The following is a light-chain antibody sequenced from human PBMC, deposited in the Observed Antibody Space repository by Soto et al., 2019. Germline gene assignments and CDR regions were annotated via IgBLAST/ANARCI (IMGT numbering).Light chain of an antibody. V-gene: IGKV3-15*01. Sequence: EFVLTQSPGTLSVSPGERATVPCRASQSVRNNLAWYQQKPGQAPRLLIYGASTRATGIPATFSGSGYGTEFTLTISSLQSEDFAAYYCQQYNNWPLTFGGGTK. CDR2: GAS. CDR1: QSVRNN. J-gene: IGKJ4*01. CDR3: QQYNNWPLT.